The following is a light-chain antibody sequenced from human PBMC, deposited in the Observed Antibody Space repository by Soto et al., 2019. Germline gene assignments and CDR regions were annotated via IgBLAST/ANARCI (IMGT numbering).Light chain of an antibody. V-gene: IGLV3-21*02. CDR1: NIDTKS. J-gene: IGLJ2*01. CDR3: QVWDIITYHVV. CDR2: DDT. Sequence: SYELTQPTSVSVDPGQTAKITCSGDNIDTKSMHWYQQRPGQAPVLVVHDDTDRAAGIPKRFSGSKSGGTATLTISRVEAGDEADYYCQVWDIITYHVVFGGGTQLTVL.